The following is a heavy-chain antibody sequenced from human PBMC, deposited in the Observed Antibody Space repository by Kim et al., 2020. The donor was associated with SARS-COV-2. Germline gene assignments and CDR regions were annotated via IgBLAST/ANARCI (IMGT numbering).Heavy chain of an antibody. J-gene: IGHJ5*02. D-gene: IGHD3-16*01. CDR2: ISQDGSQK. CDR3: VGDRGWFDP. Sequence: GGSLRLSCAASGFTISGYWMRWLRQAPGKGLESVATISQDGSQKYYVNSVRGRFTISRDNDNAKNSVDLQMNSLRPEDTAVYYCVGDRGWFDPWGQGTL. CDR1: GFTISGYW. V-gene: IGHV3-7*01.